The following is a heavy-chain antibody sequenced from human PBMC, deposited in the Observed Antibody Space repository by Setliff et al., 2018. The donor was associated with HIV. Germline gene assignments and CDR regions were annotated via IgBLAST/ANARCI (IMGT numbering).Heavy chain of an antibody. Sequence: GASVKVSCKSSGYTFTKYGITWVRQAPRQGLEWMGRINPNSGATNYAQKFQGRVTMTRDTSSRTAYMELSRLRSDDTAVYFCARGRGYCSSHGCFYYYMDVWAEGTTVTVSS. D-gene: IGHD2-2*01. CDR3: ARGRGYCSSHGCFYYYMDV. CDR1: GYTFTKYG. J-gene: IGHJ6*03. V-gene: IGHV1-2*06. CDR2: INPNSGAT.